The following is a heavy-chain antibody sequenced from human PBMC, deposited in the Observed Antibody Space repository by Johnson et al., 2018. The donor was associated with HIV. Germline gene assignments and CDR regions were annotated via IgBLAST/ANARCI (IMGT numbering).Heavy chain of an antibody. CDR1: GFTFSNAW. CDR3: ATITRSYYFDSSGYLYDAFVL. CDR2: IKSRTDGGTT. J-gene: IGHJ3*01. V-gene: IGHV3-15*01. D-gene: IGHD3-22*01. Sequence: VQLVESGGGLVNPGGSLPLSCAASGFTFSNAWMSWVRQAPGKGLAWVGQIKSRTDGGTTDYGAPVKGRFTISRNDSENTLRLQMNSLKTEDTALYYCATITRSYYFDSSGYLYDAFVLWGQGTVVTVSS.